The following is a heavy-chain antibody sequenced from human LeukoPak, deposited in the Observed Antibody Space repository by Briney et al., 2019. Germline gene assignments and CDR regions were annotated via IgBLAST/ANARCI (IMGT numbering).Heavy chain of an antibody. J-gene: IGHJ3*02. V-gene: IGHV4-34*01. CDR2: INHSGST. CDR3: ARDLSFDYYDSSGYPVRAFDI. CDR1: GGSFSGYY. D-gene: IGHD3-22*01. Sequence: NSSETLSLTCAVYGGSFSGYYWSWIRQPPGKGLEWIGEINHSGSTNYNPSLKSRVTISVDTSKNQFSLKLSSVTAADTAVYYCARDLSFDYYDSSGYPVRAFDIWGQGTMVTVSS.